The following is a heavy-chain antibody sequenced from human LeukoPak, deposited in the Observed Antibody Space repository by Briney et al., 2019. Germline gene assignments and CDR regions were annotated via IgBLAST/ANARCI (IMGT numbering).Heavy chain of an antibody. J-gene: IGHJ6*02. CDR2: INYSGNT. CDR3: ARNELISSSYYYYGMDV. Sequence: ASETLSLTCTVSGGSISSGGNYWTWIRQNPGKGLEWIGYINYSGNTYYNPSLKSRVTISVDTSKNQFSLKLSSVTAADTAVYYCARNELISSSYYYYGMDVWGQGTTVTVSS. CDR1: GGSISSGGNY. V-gene: IGHV4-31*03.